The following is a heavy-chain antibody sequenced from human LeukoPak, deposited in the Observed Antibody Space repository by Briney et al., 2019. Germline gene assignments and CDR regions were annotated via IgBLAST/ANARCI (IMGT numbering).Heavy chain of an antibody. V-gene: IGHV4-38-2*02. Sequence: SETLSLTCTVSGYSNSSGYYWGWIRQPPGKGLEWIGSIYHSGSTYYNPSLKSRVTISVDTSKNQFSLKLSSVTAANTAVYYCARGDTTVPGAFDIWGQGTMVTVSS. CDR3: ARGDTTVPGAFDI. CDR1: GYSNSSGYY. CDR2: IYHSGST. D-gene: IGHD4-17*01. J-gene: IGHJ3*02.